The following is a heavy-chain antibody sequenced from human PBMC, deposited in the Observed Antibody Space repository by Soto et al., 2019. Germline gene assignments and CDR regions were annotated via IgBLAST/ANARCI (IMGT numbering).Heavy chain of an antibody. CDR3: AREEGYCTNGVCYSGPFSPWGYFQH. J-gene: IGHJ1*01. CDR2: INPNSGGT. Sequence: GASVKVSCKASGYTFTGYYMHWVRQAPGQGLEWMGWINPNSGGTNHAQKFQGRVTMTRDTSISTAYMELSRLRSDDTAVYYCAREEGYCTNGVCYSGPFSPWGYFQHWGQGTLVTVSS. CDR1: GYTFTGYY. V-gene: IGHV1-2*02. D-gene: IGHD2-8*01.